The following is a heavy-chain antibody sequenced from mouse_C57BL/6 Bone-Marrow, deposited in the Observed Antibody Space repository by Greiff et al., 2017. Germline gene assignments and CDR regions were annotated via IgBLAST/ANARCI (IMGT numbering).Heavy chain of an antibody. V-gene: IGHV5-17*01. Sequence: EVKLMESGGGLVKPGGSLKLSCAASGFTFSDYGMHWVRQAPVKGLEWVAYISSGSSTIYYADTVKGRFTISRDNAKNTLFLQMTSLRSEDTAMYYCARPGQSYFDYWGQGTTLTVSS. CDR3: ARPGQSYFDY. CDR2: ISSGSSTI. J-gene: IGHJ2*01. CDR1: GFTFSDYG.